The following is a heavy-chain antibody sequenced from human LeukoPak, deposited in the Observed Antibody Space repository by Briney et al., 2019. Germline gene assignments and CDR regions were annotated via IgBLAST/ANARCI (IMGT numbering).Heavy chain of an antibody. CDR1: GGSISSSSYY. D-gene: IGHD3-10*01. CDR2: IYYSGST. J-gene: IGHJ4*02. CDR3: ARGSLTYYYGSGSSPHFDY. Sequence: PSETLSLTCTVSGGSISSSSYYWGWIRQPPGKGLEWIGSIYYSGSTYYNPSLKSRVTISVDTSKNQFSLKLSSVTAADTAVYYCARGSLTYYYGSGSSPHFDYWGQGTLVTVSS. V-gene: IGHV4-39*01.